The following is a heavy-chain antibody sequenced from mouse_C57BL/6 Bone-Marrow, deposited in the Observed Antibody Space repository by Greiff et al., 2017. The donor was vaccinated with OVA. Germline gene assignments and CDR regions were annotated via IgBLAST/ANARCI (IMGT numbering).Heavy chain of an antibody. V-gene: IGHV1-81*01. CDR2: IYPRSGNT. D-gene: IGHD2-3*01. CDR1: GYTFTSYG. CDR3: ARGRWLPNRAMDY. J-gene: IGHJ4*01. Sequence: VQGVESGAELARPGASVKLSCKASGYTFTSYGISWVKQRTGQGLEWIGEIYPRSGNTYYNEKFKGKATLTADKSSSTAYMELRSLTSEDSAVYFCARGRWLPNRAMDYWGQGTSVTVSS.